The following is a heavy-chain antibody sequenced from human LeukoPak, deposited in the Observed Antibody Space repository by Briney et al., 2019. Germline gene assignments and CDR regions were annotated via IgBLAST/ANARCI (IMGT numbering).Heavy chain of an antibody. CDR1: GHTFTGYY. CDR3: ARGPHWDPHFDY. V-gene: IGHV1-2*02. CDR2: INANSGDT. Sequence: ASVKVSCKASGHTFTGYYMHWVRQAPGQGLEWMGWINANSGDTNYAQKFQGRVTMTRDTSISTAYMELSGLRSDDTAVYYCARGPHWDPHFDYWGQGTLVTVSS. D-gene: IGHD7-27*01. J-gene: IGHJ4*02.